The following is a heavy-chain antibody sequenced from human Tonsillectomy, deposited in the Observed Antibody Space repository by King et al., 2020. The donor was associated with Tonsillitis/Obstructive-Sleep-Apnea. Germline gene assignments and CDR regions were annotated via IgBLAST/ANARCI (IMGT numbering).Heavy chain of an antibody. V-gene: IGHV3-66*01. J-gene: IGHJ4*02. D-gene: IGHD3-3*01. Sequence: VQLVESGGGLVQPGGSLRLSCAASGFTVSSNYMSWVRQAPGKGLEWVSVIYSGGSTYYADSVKGRFTISRDNSKNTLYLQMNSLRAEDTAVYYCAREYYDFWSGYPTLDYWGQGTLVTVSS. CDR3: AREYYDFWSGYPTLDY. CDR2: IYSGGST. CDR1: GFTVSSNY.